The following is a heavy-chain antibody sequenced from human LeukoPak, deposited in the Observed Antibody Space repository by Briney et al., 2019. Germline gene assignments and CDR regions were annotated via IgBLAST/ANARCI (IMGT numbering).Heavy chain of an antibody. J-gene: IGHJ6*03. V-gene: IGHV3-53*01. CDR3: ARSPGSGSILYYYYYMDV. Sequence: GGSLRLSCAASGFTVSSNYMSWVRQAPGKGLEWVSVIYSGGSTYYADSVKGRFTISRDNSKNTLYLQMNSLRAEDTAVYYCARSPGSGSILYYYYYMDVWGKGTTVTISS. CDR2: IYSGGST. D-gene: IGHD3-10*01. CDR1: GFTVSSNY.